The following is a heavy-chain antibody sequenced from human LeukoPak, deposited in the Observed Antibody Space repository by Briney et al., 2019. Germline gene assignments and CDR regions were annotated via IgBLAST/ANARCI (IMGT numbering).Heavy chain of an antibody. J-gene: IGHJ4*02. V-gene: IGHV4-61*02. Sequence: PSQTLSLTCTVSGGSISSGSYYWSWSRQPGGKGMEWIVRIYSSGSTNYNPSLKTRVTISVDTSKNQFSLKLSSVPAADTAVYYCASIPSLEYYFDYWGQGTLVTVSS. CDR3: ASIPSLEYYFDY. CDR1: GGSISSGSYY. D-gene: IGHD2-2*02. CDR2: IYSSGST.